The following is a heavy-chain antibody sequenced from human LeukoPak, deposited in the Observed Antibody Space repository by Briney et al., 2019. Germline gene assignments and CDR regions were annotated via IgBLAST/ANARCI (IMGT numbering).Heavy chain of an antibody. V-gene: IGHV4-39*02. CDR1: GGSISSSTYY. D-gene: IGHD3-22*01. Sequence: PSETLSLTCTVSGGSISSSTYYWGWVRQPPGKGLEWIGSVSYSGTTYYNTSLRSRVTISIDTSRNQFSLKLTSVTAADTAVYYCARVTYYYDSSGYLGDAFDIWGQGTMVTVSS. CDR2: VSYSGTT. J-gene: IGHJ3*02. CDR3: ARVTYYYDSSGYLGDAFDI.